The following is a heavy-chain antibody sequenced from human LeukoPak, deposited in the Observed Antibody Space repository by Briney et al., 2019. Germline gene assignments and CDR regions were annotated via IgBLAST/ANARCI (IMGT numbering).Heavy chain of an antibody. CDR3: ARDIGYSVIN. CDR1: GGSISSYY. J-gene: IGHJ4*02. D-gene: IGHD5/OR15-5a*01. CDR2: IYASGST. Sequence: SETLSLTCAVSGGSISSYYWNWIRQPAGKGLEWIGRIYASGSTNNPSLKSRVTMSLDTSKNQFSLKLSSVTAVDTAVYYCARDIGYSVINWGQGTLVTVSS. V-gene: IGHV4-4*07.